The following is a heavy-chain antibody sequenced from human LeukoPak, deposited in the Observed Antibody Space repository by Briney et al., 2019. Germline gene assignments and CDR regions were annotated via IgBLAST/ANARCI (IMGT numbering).Heavy chain of an antibody. CDR2: ISGSGGST. V-gene: IGHV3-23*01. D-gene: IGHD3-10*01. J-gene: IGHJ4*02. CDR3: AKFHGSGSYPKSNFDY. Sequence: GGSLRLSCAASGFTFSSYAMSWVRQAPGKGLEWVSAISGSGGSTYYADSVKGRFTISRDNSKNTLYLQMNSLRAEDTAVYYCAKFHGSGSYPKSNFDYWGQGTLVTVSS. CDR1: GFTFSSYA.